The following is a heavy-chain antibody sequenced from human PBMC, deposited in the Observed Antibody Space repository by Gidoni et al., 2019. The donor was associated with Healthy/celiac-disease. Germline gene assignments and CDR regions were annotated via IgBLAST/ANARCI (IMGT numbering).Heavy chain of an antibody. CDR1: GYSFTSYW. V-gene: IGHV5-51*01. CDR2: IYPGDSDT. J-gene: IGHJ6*03. D-gene: IGHD6-19*01. CDR3: ARHKPGSGWYNDLYYYYYYMDV. Sequence: EVQLVQSGAEVKKPGESLKISCKGSGYSFTSYWLGWVRQMPGKGLEWMGIIYPGDSDTRYSPSFQGQVTISADKSISTAYLQWSSLKASDTAMYYCARHKPGSGWYNDLYYYYYYMDVWGKGTTVTVSS.